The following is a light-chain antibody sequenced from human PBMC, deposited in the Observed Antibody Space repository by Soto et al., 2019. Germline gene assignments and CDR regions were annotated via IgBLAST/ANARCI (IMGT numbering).Light chain of an antibody. J-gene: IGKJ3*01. V-gene: IGKV1-33*01. CDR2: GAS. Sequence: DIQMTQSPSSLSASVGDRVTITCQASQDIRNYLNWYQQKPGRAPKLLIYGASYLETGVPPRFSGSESGTDFTFAIRSLQPEDTATNYCQQYNNRPPFTFGPGTKVDIK. CDR1: QDIRNY. CDR3: QQYNNRPPFT.